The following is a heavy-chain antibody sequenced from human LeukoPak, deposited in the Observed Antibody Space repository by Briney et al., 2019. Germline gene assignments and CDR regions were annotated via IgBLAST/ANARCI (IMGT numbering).Heavy chain of an antibody. CDR1: GGTFSSYA. Sequence: ASVKVFCKASGGTFSSYAISWVRQAPGQGLEWMGRIIPILGIANYAQKFQGRVTITADKSTSTAYMELSSLRSEDTAVYYCAREASPPNWFDPWGQGTLVTVSS. CDR3: AREASPPNWFDP. V-gene: IGHV1-69*04. CDR2: IIPILGIA. J-gene: IGHJ5*02.